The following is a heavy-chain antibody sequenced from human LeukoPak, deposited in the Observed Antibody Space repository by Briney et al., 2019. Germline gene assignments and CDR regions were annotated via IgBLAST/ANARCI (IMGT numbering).Heavy chain of an antibody. D-gene: IGHD1-7*01. CDR1: GHTFTGQY. Sequence: GASVKVSCKASGHTFTGQYLHWVRQAPGQGLEWMGWINPNSGGTNYAQKFQGRVTMTRDTSVSTAYLEVSGLTSDDTVVYFCARGHSYWNYLDPWGQGTLVTVSS. J-gene: IGHJ5*02. CDR3: ARGHSYWNYLDP. V-gene: IGHV1-2*02. CDR2: INPNSGGT.